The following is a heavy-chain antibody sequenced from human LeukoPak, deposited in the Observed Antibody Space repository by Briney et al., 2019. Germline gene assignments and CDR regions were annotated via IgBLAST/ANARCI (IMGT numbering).Heavy chain of an antibody. CDR1: GFTFSSYS. Sequence: PGGSLRLSCAASGFTFSSYSMNWVRQAPGKGLEWVSSISSSSSYIYYADSVKGRFTISRDNAKNSLYLQMNSLRAEDTAVYYCARDRDGCSGGSCIEYWGQGILVTVSS. CDR3: ARDRDGCSGGSCIEY. CDR2: ISSSSSYI. J-gene: IGHJ4*02. V-gene: IGHV3-21*01. D-gene: IGHD2-15*01.